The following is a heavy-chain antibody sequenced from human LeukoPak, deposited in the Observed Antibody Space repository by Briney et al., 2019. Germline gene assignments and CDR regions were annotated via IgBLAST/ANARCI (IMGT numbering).Heavy chain of an antibody. CDR3: ARGDFRSGI. J-gene: IGHJ3*02. CDR2: INPNSDDT. V-gene: IGHV1-2*02. CDR1: GYTFTGYY. D-gene: IGHD3-3*01. Sequence: ASVKVSCKASGYTFTGYYMHWVRQAPGQGLEWMGWINPNSDDTNYAQTFQGRVTMTRDTSISTAYMEPRRLRSDDTAVYYCARGDFRSGIWGQGTMVTV.